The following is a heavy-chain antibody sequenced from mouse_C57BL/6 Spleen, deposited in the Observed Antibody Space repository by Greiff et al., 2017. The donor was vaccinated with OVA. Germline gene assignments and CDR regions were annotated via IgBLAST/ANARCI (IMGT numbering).Heavy chain of an antibody. CDR3: TRKGDYAFAY. Sequence: QVQLKESGAELVRPGASVTLSCKASGYTFTDYEMHWVKQTPVHGLEWIGAIDPETGGTAYNQKFKGKAILTADKASSTAYMERRSLTSEDSAVYYCTRKGDYAFAYWGQGTLVTVSA. CDR1: GYTFTDYE. CDR2: IDPETGGT. V-gene: IGHV1-15*01. J-gene: IGHJ3*01. D-gene: IGHD2-4*01.